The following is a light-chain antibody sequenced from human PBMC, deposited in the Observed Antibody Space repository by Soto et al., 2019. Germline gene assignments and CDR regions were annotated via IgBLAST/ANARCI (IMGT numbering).Light chain of an antibody. CDR2: GAS. V-gene: IGKV3-15*01. Sequence: EIVMTHSPATLSVSPGERATLSCRASQSVSSNLAWYQQTPGQAPRLLIYGASSRATGIPARFSGSGSGTEFTLTISSLQSKDFAVYYCQPYNNWPPWTFGQGTKVEIK. CDR1: QSVSSN. J-gene: IGKJ1*01. CDR3: QPYNNWPPWT.